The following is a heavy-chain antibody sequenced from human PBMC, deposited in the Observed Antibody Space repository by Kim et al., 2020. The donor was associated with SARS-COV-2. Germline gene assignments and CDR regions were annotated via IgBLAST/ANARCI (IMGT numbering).Heavy chain of an antibody. V-gene: IGHV3-53*01. Sequence: STYYADSVKGRFTISRDNSKNTLYLQMNSLRAEYTAVYYCARDLDYYGMDVWGQGTTVTVSS. J-gene: IGHJ6*02. CDR3: ARDLDYYGMDV. CDR2: ST.